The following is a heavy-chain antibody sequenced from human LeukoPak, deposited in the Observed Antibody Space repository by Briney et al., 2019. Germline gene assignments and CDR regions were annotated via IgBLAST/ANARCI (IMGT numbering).Heavy chain of an antibody. CDR1: GGTFSSYA. Sequence: ASVKVSCKASGGTFSSYAISWVRQAPGQGLEWMGGIIPIFGTANYAQKFQGRVTITADESTSTAYMELSSLRSEDTALYYCARVQSGFSEAPGHFDPWGQGTLVTVSS. CDR2: IIPIFGTA. CDR3: ARVQSGFSEAPGHFDP. J-gene: IGHJ5*02. D-gene: IGHD1-14*01. V-gene: IGHV1-69*13.